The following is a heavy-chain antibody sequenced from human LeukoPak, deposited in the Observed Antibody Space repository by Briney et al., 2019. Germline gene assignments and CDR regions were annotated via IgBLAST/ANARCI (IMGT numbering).Heavy chain of an antibody. CDR1: GGSFSGYY. CDR2: INHSGST. CDR3: ARGVPSHYYFDY. V-gene: IGHV4-34*01. Sequence: SETLSLTCAVYGGSFSGYYWSWIRQPPGKGLERIGEINHSGSTNYNPSLKSRVTISVDTSKNQFSLKLSSVTAADTAVYYCARGVPSHYYFDYWGQGTLVTVSS. J-gene: IGHJ4*02.